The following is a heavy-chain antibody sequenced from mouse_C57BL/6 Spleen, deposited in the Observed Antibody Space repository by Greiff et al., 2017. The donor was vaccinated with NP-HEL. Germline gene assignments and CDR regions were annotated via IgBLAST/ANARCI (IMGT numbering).Heavy chain of an antibody. J-gene: IGHJ2*01. D-gene: IGHD2-2*01. CDR3: TREGIYYGSFDY. CDR1: GYTFTDYE. CDR2: IDPETGGT. V-gene: IGHV1-15*01. Sequence: ESGAELVRPGASVTLSCKASGYTFTDYEMHWVKQTPVHGLEWIGAIDPETGGTAYNQKFKGKAILTADKSSSTAYMELRSLTSEDSAVYYCTREGIYYGSFDYWGQGTTLTVSS.